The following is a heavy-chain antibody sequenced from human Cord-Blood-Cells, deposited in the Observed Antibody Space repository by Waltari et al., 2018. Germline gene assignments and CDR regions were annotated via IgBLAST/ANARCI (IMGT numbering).Heavy chain of an antibody. CDR2: IYTSGST. Sequence: QVQLQESGPGLVKPAETRSLTSTVQGGSISSHYWSWIRQPAGQGLEWIGRIYTSGSTNYNPSLKSRVTMSVVTSKNQFSLKLSSVTAADTAVYYCARDPTWSDAFDIWGQGTMVTVSS. CDR3: ARDPTWSDAFDI. D-gene: IGHD2-8*02. CDR1: GGSISSHY. J-gene: IGHJ3*02. V-gene: IGHV4-4*07.